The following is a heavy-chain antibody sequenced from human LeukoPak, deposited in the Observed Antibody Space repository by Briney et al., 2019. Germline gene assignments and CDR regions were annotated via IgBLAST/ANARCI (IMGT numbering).Heavy chain of an antibody. CDR1: GGSISSGSYY. Sequence: KPSGTLSLTCTVSGGSISSGSYYWSWIRQPAGKGLEWIGRMYTSGSTNYNPSLKSRVTISVDTSKNQFSLKLSSVTAADTAVYYCARESFAARWDWGQGTLVTVSS. CDR3: ARESFAARWD. D-gene: IGHD6-6*01. V-gene: IGHV4-61*02. J-gene: IGHJ4*02. CDR2: MYTSGST.